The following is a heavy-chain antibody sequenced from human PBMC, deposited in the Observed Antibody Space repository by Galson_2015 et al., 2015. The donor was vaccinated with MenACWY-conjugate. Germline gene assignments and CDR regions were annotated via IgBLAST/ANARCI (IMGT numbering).Heavy chain of an antibody. CDR3: ATSDSRASFDY. Sequence: QSGAEVKKPGESLKISCKGSGYSFTTYWIAWVRQMPGKGLEWMGIIYPRDSDTRYSPSFQGQVTISVDKSISTAYLQWSSLKASDSAMYYCATSDSRASFDYWGQGTLVTVSS. D-gene: IGHD2-15*01. CDR2: IYPRDSDT. J-gene: IGHJ4*02. CDR1: GYSFTTYW. V-gene: IGHV5-51*01.